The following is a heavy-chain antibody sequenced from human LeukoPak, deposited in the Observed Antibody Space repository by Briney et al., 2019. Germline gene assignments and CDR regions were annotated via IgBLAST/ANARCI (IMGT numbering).Heavy chain of an antibody. CDR3: ARGDYHSKFDY. V-gene: IGHV3-43D*03. J-gene: IGHJ4*02. D-gene: IGHD4-17*01. CDR1: GFTFDDYA. CDR2: ITWDGGGT. Sequence: GGSLRLSCAASGFTFDDYAMHWVRQVPGKGLEWVSLITWDGGGTYYADSVKGRFTISRDNSKNTLYLQMNSLRAEDTAVYYCARGDYHSKFDYWGQGTLVTVSS.